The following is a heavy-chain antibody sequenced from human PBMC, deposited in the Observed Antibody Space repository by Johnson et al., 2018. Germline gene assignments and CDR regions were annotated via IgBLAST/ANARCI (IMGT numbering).Heavy chain of an antibody. CDR1: GGSLTSFY. V-gene: IGHV4-59*01. Sequence: QVQLQESGPGLVKPSETLSLTCTVSGGSLTSFYWNWIRRSPGKGLEWIGSIYDSGSTNSNPSLKSRVTISAGTSNNHFSLILTSVTAADTAVYYRARSHAVRQWLAFDYWGQGTLVTVSS. CDR3: ARSHAVRQWLAFDY. J-gene: IGHJ4*02. D-gene: IGHD6-19*01. CDR2: IYDSGST.